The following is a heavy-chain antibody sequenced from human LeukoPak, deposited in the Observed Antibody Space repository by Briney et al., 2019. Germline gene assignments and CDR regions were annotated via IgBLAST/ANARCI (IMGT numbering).Heavy chain of an antibody. CDR1: GFTFSSYA. Sequence: PGGSLRLSCAASGFTFSSYAMHWVRQAPGKGLEWVAVISYDGSNKYYADSVKGRFTISRDNSKNTLYLQMNSLRAEDTAVYYCAKDLRVYGDYYFDYWGQGTLVTVSS. V-gene: IGHV3-30-3*01. CDR2: ISYDGSNK. CDR3: AKDLRVYGDYYFDY. D-gene: IGHD4-17*01. J-gene: IGHJ4*02.